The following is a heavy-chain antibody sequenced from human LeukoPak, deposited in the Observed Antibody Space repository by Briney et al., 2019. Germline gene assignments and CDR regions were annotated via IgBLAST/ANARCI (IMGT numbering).Heavy chain of an antibody. J-gene: IGHJ4*02. Sequence: ASVTVSFKASGYTFTSYAMHWVRQAPGQRLEWMGWINAGNGNTKYSQKFQGRVTITRDTSASTAYMELSSLRSEDTAVYYCAREALYSSGWSYFDYWGQGTLVTVSS. CDR3: AREALYSSGWSYFDY. V-gene: IGHV1-3*01. CDR1: GYTFTSYA. D-gene: IGHD6-19*01. CDR2: INAGNGNT.